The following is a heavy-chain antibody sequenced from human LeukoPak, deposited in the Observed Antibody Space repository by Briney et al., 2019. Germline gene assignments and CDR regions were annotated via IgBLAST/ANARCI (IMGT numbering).Heavy chain of an antibody. D-gene: IGHD3-9*01. V-gene: IGHV4-4*07. J-gene: IGHJ3*02. CDR2: IYTSGST. CDR1: GGSISSYY. CDR3: ARDLRYFDWLLSDAFDI. Sequence: SETLSLTCTVSGGSISSYYWSWIRHPAGKGLEWIGRIYTSGSTNYNSSLKSRVTMSVDTSKKQFSLKLSSVTAADTAVYYCARDLRYFDWLLSDAFDIWGQGTMVTVSS.